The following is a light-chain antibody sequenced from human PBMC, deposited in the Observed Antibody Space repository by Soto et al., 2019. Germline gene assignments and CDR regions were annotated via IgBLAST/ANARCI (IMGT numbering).Light chain of an antibody. J-gene: IGKJ1*01. V-gene: IGKV3-20*01. CDR3: HQYGSSPAT. CDR1: QSVSRNF. Sequence: IVLTQSPGTLSLSPGERAALSCRASQSVSRNFLAWYQQKPGQAPRLLIYGASNRAAGIPDRFSGSGSETDFTLTITRLEPEDFAVYYCHQYGSSPATFGQGTKVDIK. CDR2: GAS.